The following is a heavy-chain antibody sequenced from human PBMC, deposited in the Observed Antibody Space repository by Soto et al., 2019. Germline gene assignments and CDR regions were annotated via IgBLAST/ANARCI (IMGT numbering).Heavy chain of an antibody. Sequence: SETLSLTCAVSGDSISSYYWSWIRQPPGKGLEWIGYIYYSGSTNYNPSLKSRVTISVDTSKNQFSLKLSSVTAADTAVYYCGREGSSGPPHPTSAIRYYYDSSGYYPNYYYYYGMDVWGQGTTVTVSS. CDR1: GDSISSYY. CDR2: IYYSGST. J-gene: IGHJ6*02. V-gene: IGHV4-59*12. CDR3: GREGSSGPPHPTSAIRYYYDSSGYYPNYYYYYGMDV. D-gene: IGHD3-22*01.